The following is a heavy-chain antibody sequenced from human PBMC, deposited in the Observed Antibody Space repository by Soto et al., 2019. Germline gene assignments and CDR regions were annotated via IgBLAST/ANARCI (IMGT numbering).Heavy chain of an antibody. CDR3: ARLTVLRYFDWPLRGWFDP. CDR2: IYYSGST. CDR1: GGSISSGVYS. Sequence: SETLSLTCAVSGGSISSGVYSWGWIRQPPGKGLEWIGYIYYSGSTNYNPSLKSRVTISVDTSKNQFSLKLSSVTAADTAVYYCARLTVLRYFDWPLRGWFDPWGQGTLVTVSS. D-gene: IGHD3-9*01. J-gene: IGHJ5*02. V-gene: IGHV4-61*05.